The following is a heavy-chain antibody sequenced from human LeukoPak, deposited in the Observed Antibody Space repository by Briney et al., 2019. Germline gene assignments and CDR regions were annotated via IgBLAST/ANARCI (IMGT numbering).Heavy chain of an antibody. D-gene: IGHD4-17*01. J-gene: IGHJ4*02. CDR1: GFTFSSYW. CDR3: ARPVTTRSNFYFDY. Sequence: GGSLRLSCAASGFTFSSYWMSWVRQAPGKGLEWVANIKQDGSEKYYVDSVEGRFTISRDNAKNSLYLQMNSLRAEDTAVYYCARPVTTRSNFYFDYWGQGTLVTVSS. V-gene: IGHV3-7*01. CDR2: IKQDGSEK.